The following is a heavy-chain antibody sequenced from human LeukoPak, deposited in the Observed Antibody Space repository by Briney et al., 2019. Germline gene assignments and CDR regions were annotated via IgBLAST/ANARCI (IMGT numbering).Heavy chain of an antibody. Sequence: GGSLRLSCAASGFIFSGYGMHWVRQAPGKGLQWVTFIRYEGSNKYYADSVKGRFTISRDNSKNTLYLQMNSLRVEDTAVYYSAKESDVAAAGIDYWGQGTLVTVSS. D-gene: IGHD6-13*01. V-gene: IGHV3-30*02. CDR1: GFIFSGYG. CDR3: AKESDVAAAGIDY. CDR2: IRYEGSNK. J-gene: IGHJ4*02.